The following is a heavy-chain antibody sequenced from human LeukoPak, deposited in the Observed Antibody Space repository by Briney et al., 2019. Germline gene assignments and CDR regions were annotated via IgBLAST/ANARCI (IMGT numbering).Heavy chain of an antibody. D-gene: IGHD2-21*01. CDR2: ISNDGSKK. CDR1: GFTFSSYS. J-gene: IGHJ3*02. V-gene: IGHV3-30*04. CDR3: ARDLAYCGGECYSGDAFDI. Sequence: GGSLRLSCAASGFTFSSYSMHWVRQAPGKGPEWVAVISNDGSKKQYADSVKGRFTIARDNSKNTLYLRMNSLRAEDTDVYYCARDLAYCGGECYSGDAFDIWGQGTMVTVSS.